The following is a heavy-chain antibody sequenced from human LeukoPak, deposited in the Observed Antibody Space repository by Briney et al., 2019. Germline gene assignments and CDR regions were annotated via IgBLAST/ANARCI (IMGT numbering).Heavy chain of an antibody. CDR2: IYYSGST. Sequence: SETLSLTCTVSGGSISSSSYYWSWIRQPPGKGLEWIGYIYYSGSTNYNPSLKSRVTISVDTSKNQFSLKLSSVTAADTAVYYCARALYGGNFYGYWGQGTLVTVSS. CDR1: GGSISSSSYY. J-gene: IGHJ4*02. D-gene: IGHD4-23*01. CDR3: ARALYGGNFYGY. V-gene: IGHV4-61*01.